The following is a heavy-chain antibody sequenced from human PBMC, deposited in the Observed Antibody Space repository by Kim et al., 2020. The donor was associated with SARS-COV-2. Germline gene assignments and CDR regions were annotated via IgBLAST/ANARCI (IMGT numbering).Heavy chain of an antibody. CDR3: ATLRLGELSLYSDFDY. Sequence: ASVKVSCKVSGYTLTELSMHWVRQAPGKGLEWMGGFDPEDGETIYAQKFQGRVTMTEDTSTDTAYMELSSLRSEDTAVYYCATLRLGELSLYSDFDYWGQGTLVTVSS. D-gene: IGHD3-16*02. CDR1: GYTLTELS. CDR2: FDPEDGET. V-gene: IGHV1-24*01. J-gene: IGHJ4*02.